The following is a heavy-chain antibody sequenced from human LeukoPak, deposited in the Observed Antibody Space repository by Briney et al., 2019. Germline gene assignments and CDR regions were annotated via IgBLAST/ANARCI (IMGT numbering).Heavy chain of an antibody. Sequence: GGSLRLSCAASGXTFSSYGMHWVRQAPGKGLEWVSYISSSSSTIFYADSVKGRFTISRDNAKNSLYLQMHSLRDEDTAVYYCARAWYSWGYYFDYWGQGTLVTVSS. CDR2: ISSSSSTI. CDR3: ARAWYSWGYYFDY. D-gene: IGHD1-26*01. J-gene: IGHJ4*02. V-gene: IGHV3-48*02. CDR1: GXTFSSYG.